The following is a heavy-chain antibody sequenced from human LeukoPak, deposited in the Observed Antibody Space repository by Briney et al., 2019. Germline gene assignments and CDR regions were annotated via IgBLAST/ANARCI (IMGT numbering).Heavy chain of an antibody. CDR3: AYSLGYCDEWFLN. CDR1: VGSFSSAY. V-gene: IGHV4-59*08. J-gene: IGHJ1*01. CDR2: VYFSGST. D-gene: IGHD3-22*01. Sequence: SQTLSPACAVSVGSFSSAYWSWIRQPPGKGLEWIGYVYFSGSTNYNPSLTSRVTISADTSKNHFSLKLTSVTAADTAVYYCAYSLGYCDEWFLNWRESTVVSVSS.